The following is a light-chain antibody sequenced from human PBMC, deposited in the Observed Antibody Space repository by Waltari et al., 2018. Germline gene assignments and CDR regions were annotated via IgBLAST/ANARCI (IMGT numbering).Light chain of an antibody. Sequence: QSALTQSPSASGSPGQSVTISCTGISSDVGAYNYVSWYQQHPGKAPKVMIYEVSKRPSGGPDRFSGSKSGNTASLTVSGLQAEDEADYYCSSYAGSNNFVVFGGGTKLTVL. CDR1: SSDVGAYNY. V-gene: IGLV2-8*01. CDR3: SSYAGSNNFVV. CDR2: EVS. J-gene: IGLJ3*02.